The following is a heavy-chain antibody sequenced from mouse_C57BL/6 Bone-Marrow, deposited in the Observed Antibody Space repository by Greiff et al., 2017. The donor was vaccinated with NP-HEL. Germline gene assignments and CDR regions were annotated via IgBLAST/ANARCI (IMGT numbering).Heavy chain of an antibody. CDR3: ARPLLLLPAWFAY. J-gene: IGHJ3*01. Sequence: EVMLVESGGGLVKPGGSLKLSCAASGFTFSDYGMHWVRQAPEQGLEWVAYISSGSSTIYYADTVKGRFTISRDNAKNTLFLQMTSLRSEDTAMYYCARPLLLLPAWFAYWGQGTLVTVSA. CDR1: GFTFSDYG. CDR2: ISSGSSTI. D-gene: IGHD1-1*01. V-gene: IGHV5-17*01.